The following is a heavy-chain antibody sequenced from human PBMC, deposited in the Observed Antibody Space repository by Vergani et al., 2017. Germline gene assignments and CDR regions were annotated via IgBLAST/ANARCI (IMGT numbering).Heavy chain of an antibody. V-gene: IGHV4-39*07. J-gene: IGHJ5*02. CDR1: GGSISSSTYY. D-gene: IGHD3-10*01. CDR2: IYYSGST. CDR3: ARDGSGSYYKAVWFDP. Sequence: QVQLQESGPGLVKPSETLSLICTVSGGSISSSTYYWGWIRQPPGKGLEWIGSIYYSGSTYYNPSLKSRVTISVDTSKNQFSLKLSSVTAADTAVYYCARDGSGSYYKAVWFDPWGQGTLVTVSS.